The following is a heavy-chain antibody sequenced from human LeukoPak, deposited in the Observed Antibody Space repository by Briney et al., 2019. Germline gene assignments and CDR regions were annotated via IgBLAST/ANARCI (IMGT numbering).Heavy chain of an antibody. CDR1: GYTFTTYA. V-gene: IGHV7-4-1*02. D-gene: IGHD3-10*01. J-gene: IGHJ4*02. Sequence: ASVKVSCKASGYTFTTYAMNWVRQAPGQGLEWMGWINTNTANPTYAQGFIGRFVFSLDTSVSTAYLQISSLKAEDTAVYYCARGGPGAFDYWGQGTLVTVSS. CDR3: ARGGPGAFDY. CDR2: INTNTANP.